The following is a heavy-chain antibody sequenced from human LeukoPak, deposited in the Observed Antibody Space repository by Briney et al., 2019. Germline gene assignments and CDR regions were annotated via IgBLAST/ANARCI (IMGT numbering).Heavy chain of an antibody. CDR3: TYTSSSGVVY. Sequence: GGSLRLSCAASGFTFSSFNMNWVRQAPGKGLEWLSSISISSSYIYYTDSVRGRFTISRDNAKNSLYLQMNSLRAEDTAMYYCTYTSSSGVVYWGQGTLVTVSS. CDR2: ISISSSYI. CDR1: GFTFSSFN. V-gene: IGHV3-21*04. J-gene: IGHJ4*02. D-gene: IGHD6-6*01.